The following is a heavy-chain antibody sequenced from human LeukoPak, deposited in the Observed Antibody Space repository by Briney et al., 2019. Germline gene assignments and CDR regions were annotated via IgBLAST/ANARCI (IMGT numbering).Heavy chain of an antibody. CDR1: GFTFSTCW. V-gene: IGHV3-7*03. J-gene: IGHJ4*02. Sequence: GGSLRLSCAASGFTFSTCWMSWVRQAPGKGLEWVANIKQDGSETYYVDSVKGRFTISRDNAKNTLYLQMNSLRAEDTAVYYCAKDSAKKYDDYWGQGTLVTVSS. CDR3: AKDSAKKYDDY. D-gene: IGHD2/OR15-2a*01. CDR2: IKQDGSET.